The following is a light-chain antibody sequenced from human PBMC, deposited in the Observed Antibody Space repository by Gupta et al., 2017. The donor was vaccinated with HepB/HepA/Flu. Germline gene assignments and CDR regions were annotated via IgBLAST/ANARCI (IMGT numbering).Light chain of an antibody. J-gene: IGKJ1*01. Sequence: EIVMTQSPATLSVSPGERATLSCRASQSVSSNLAWYQQKPGQAPRLLIYGASTRATGIPARFSGSGSGTECTLTISSLQSEEFAVYYCQQYKNGHFLTWTFGQGTKVEIK. CDR2: GAS. CDR3: QQYKNGHFLTWT. V-gene: IGKV3-15*01. CDR1: QSVSSN.